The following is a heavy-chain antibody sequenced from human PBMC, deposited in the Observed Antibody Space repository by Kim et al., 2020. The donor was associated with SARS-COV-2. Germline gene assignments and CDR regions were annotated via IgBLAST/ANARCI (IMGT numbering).Heavy chain of an antibody. CDR1: GFTFGDYA. V-gene: IGHV3-49*03. Sequence: GGSLRLSCTASGFTFGDYAMSWFRQAPGKGLEWVGFIRGKADGGTTEYAASVKGRFTIARADSKSIAYLQMNSLETKATAVYYCTRDPAAFDYWGQGTLVSVSS. D-gene: IGHD6-13*01. CDR3: TRDPAAFDY. CDR2: IRGKADGGTT. J-gene: IGHJ4*02.